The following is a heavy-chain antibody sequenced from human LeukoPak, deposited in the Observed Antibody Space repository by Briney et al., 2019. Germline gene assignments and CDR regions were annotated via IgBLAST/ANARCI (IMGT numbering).Heavy chain of an antibody. CDR1: GGSISSSSYY. J-gene: IGHJ6*03. D-gene: IGHD5-18*01. CDR3: ARRGAAMVKYYYYYYMDV. CDR2: IYYSGST. V-gene: IGHV4-39*01. Sequence: SETLSLTCTVSGGSISSSSYYWGWIRQPPGKGLEWIGSIYYSGSTYYNPSLKSRVTISVDTSKNQFSLKLSSVTAADTAVYYCARRGAAMVKYYYYYYMDVWGKGTTVTISS.